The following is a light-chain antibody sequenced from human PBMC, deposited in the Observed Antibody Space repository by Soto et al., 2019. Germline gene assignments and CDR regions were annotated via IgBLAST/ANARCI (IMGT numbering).Light chain of an antibody. CDR1: QGIGSD. CDR3: QQLKSYPLT. J-gene: IGKJ4*01. CDR2: GAF. Sequence: DIQLTQSPSFMSASIGDRGTITCRASQGIGSDLAWFQQKPGKVPKLLIYGAFTLQSGVPSRFSGSGSGAEFTLTISSLQPEDFATYYGQQLKSYPLTFGGGTKVEI. V-gene: IGKV1-9*01.